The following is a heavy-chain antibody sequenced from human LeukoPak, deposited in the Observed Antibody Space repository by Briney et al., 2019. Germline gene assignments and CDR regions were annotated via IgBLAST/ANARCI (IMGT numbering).Heavy chain of an antibody. V-gene: IGHV1-2*02. CDR2: INPNSGGT. Sequence: ASVEVSCKASGYTFTGYYMHWVRQAPGQGLEWMGCINPNSGGTNYAQKFQSRVTMTRDTSISTAYMELSRLRSDDTAVYYCARASYYDFWSGYFFDYWGQGTLVTVSS. J-gene: IGHJ4*02. CDR1: GYTFTGYY. D-gene: IGHD3-3*01. CDR3: ARASYYDFWSGYFFDY.